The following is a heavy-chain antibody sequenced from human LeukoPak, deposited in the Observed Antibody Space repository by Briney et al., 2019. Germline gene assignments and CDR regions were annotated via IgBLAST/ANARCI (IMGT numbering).Heavy chain of an antibody. CDR2: IIPIFGTA. V-gene: IGHV1-69*13. CDR3: ASKDSGSYSLGDYYYYYMDV. CDR1: GGTFSSYA. J-gene: IGHJ6*03. Sequence: PVASVKVSCKASGGTFSSYAISWVRQAPGQGLEWMGGIIPIFGTANYAQKFQGRVTITADESTSTAYMELSSLRSEDTAVYYCASKDSGSYSLGDYYYYYMDVWGKGTTVTVSS. D-gene: IGHD3-10*01.